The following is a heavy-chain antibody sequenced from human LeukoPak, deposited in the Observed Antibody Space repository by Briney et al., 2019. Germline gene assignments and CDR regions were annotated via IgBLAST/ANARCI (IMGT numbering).Heavy chain of an antibody. Sequence: PAASVKVSCKASGYTFTSYGISWVRQAPGQGLEWMGWISPYNGNTNYAPKLQGRLTMTPDTSTSTAYMELRSLRSDDTAVYYCARDRQCGYWGQGTLVTVSS. V-gene: IGHV1-18*01. CDR3: ARDRQCGY. CDR2: ISPYNGNT. J-gene: IGHJ4*02. D-gene: IGHD2-21*01. CDR1: GYTFTSYG.